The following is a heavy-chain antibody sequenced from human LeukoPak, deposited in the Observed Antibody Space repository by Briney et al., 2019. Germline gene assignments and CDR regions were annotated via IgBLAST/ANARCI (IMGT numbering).Heavy chain of an antibody. J-gene: IGHJ4*02. CDR2: ITGSGGST. D-gene: IGHD1-26*01. Sequence: GGSLRLSCAASGFTFSSYSMNWVRQAPGKGLEWVSGITGSGGSTYHAESVKGRFTISRDNSKNTLYLQMNSLRAEDTAVYFCATRPPSETYFAVFDYWGQGTLVTVSS. V-gene: IGHV3-23*01. CDR1: GFTFSSYS. CDR3: ATRPPSETYFAVFDY.